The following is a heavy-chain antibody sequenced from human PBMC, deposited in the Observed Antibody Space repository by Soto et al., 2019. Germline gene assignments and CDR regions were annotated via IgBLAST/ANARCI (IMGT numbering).Heavy chain of an antibody. CDR1: GFTFSSYS. CDR2: ISSSSSTI. V-gene: IGHV3-48*02. J-gene: IGHJ3*02. Sequence: GGSLRLSCAASGFTFSSYSMNWVRQAPGKGLEWVSYISSSSSTIYYADSVKGRFTISRDNAKNSLYLQMNSLRDEDTAVYYCARDGPDSIGWYPGAFDIWGQGTMVTVSS. CDR3: ARDGPDSIGWYPGAFDI. D-gene: IGHD6-19*01.